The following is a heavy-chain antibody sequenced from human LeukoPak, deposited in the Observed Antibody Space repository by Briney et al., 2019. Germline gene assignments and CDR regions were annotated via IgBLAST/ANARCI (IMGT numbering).Heavy chain of an antibody. D-gene: IGHD3-22*01. J-gene: IGHJ3*02. V-gene: IGHV3-53*01. CDR2: IYSGGST. CDR3: ARLAYYYDSSGYYDDAFDI. Sequence: GGSLRLSCAASGFTVSSNYMSWVRQAPGKGLEWVSVIYSGGSTYYADSVKGRFTISRDNSKNTQYLQMNSLRAEDTAVYYCARLAYYYDSSGYYDDAFDIWGQGTMVTVSS. CDR1: GFTVSSNY.